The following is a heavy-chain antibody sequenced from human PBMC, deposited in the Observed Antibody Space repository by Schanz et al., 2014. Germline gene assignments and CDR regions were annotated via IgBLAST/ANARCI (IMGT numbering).Heavy chain of an antibody. J-gene: IGHJ4*02. D-gene: IGHD3-9*01. CDR1: GFTFSSYG. CDR3: ARRNFYDKSAAFDY. V-gene: IGHV3-33*01. Sequence: QVQLVESGGGVVQPGRSLRLSCAASGFTFSSYGMHWVRQAPGKGLEWVAIIWYDGSNKYYADSVKGRFTISRDNAKNSLYLQMNSLRVEDTAVYYCARRNFYDKSAAFDYWGQGSMVTVSS. CDR2: IWYDGSNK.